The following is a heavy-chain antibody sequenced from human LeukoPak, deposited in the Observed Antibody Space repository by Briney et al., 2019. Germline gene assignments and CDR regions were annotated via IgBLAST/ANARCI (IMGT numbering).Heavy chain of an antibody. CDR2: IIPVFGSP. Sequence: SVKVSCKASGGTFDSYALTWVRRAPGQGLEWMGRIIPVFGSPDYAQKFQDRVTINADKPATTVYMELKSLRSDDTAVYYCAWDRGWGQGTLVTVSS. CDR1: GGTFDSYA. V-gene: IGHV1-69*06. CDR3: AWDRG. J-gene: IGHJ4*02.